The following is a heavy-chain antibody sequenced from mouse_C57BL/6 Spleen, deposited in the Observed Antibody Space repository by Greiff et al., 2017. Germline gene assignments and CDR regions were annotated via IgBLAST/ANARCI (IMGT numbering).Heavy chain of an antibody. Sequence: QVQLQQPGAELVKPGASVKLSCKASGYTFTSYWMHWVKQRPGQGLEWIGMIHPNSGSTNYNEKFKSKATLTVDKSSSTAYMQLSSLTSEDSAVYYCARGRPRRYAMDYWGEETSVTLSS. D-gene: IGHD2-12*01. V-gene: IGHV1-64*01. CDR3: ARGRPRRYAMDY. CDR2: IHPNSGST. CDR1: GYTFTSYW. J-gene: IGHJ4*01.